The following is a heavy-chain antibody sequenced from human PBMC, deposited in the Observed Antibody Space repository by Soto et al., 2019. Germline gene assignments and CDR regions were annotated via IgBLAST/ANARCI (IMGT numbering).Heavy chain of an antibody. J-gene: IGHJ4*02. D-gene: IGHD3-22*01. V-gene: IGHV3-21*06. CDR2: INYSGRYM. Sequence: GWSLRLSCATSVFSFISSDMTWVRQAPGKGLEYVSSINYSGRYMFYAGSLRGRFTVSRDNAKNSLYLQMNSLRAEDTAVYYCARKSSSDSTGYDYFDYWGQGTLVTVS. CDR1: VFSFISSD. CDR3: ARKSSSDSTGYDYFDY.